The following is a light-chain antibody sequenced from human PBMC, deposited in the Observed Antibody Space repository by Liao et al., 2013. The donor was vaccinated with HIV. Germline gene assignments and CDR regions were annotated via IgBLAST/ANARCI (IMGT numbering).Light chain of an antibody. V-gene: IGLV3-1*01. J-gene: IGLJ3*02. CDR1: NLGTRY. Sequence: SYELTQTPSVSVSPGQTASLTCSGDNLGTRYVCWYQKKPGQSPVLVIYQTTKRPSGIPERFSGSISGNTATLTISGTQAVDEADYYCQAWDSSTAVFGGGTKLTVL. CDR2: QTT. CDR3: QAWDSSTAV.